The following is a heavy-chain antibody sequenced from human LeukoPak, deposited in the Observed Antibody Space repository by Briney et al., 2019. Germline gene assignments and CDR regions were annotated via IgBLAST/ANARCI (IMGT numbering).Heavy chain of an antibody. CDR2: IYYSGST. CDR3: ARDRGGDYDFWSASHGAFDI. CDR1: GGSISRSSYY. V-gene: IGHV4-39*07. J-gene: IGHJ3*02. Sequence: SEALSLTCTVLGGSISRSSYYWGCIRQSPGKGLEWIGSIYYSGSTDYNPSLKSRVTISVDTSRNQFSLKLSSVTAADTAVYYCARDRGGDYDFWSASHGAFDIWGQGTMVTVSS. D-gene: IGHD3-3*01.